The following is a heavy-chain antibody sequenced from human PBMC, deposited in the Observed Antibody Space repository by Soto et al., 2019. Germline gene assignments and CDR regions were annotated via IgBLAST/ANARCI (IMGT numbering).Heavy chain of an antibody. V-gene: IGHV2-5*02. J-gene: IGHJ4*02. CDR1: GFSLSTSGVG. CDR2: IYWDDDK. CDR3: AHSPSSGHFDY. Sequence: QITLKESGPTLVKPTQTLTLTCTFSGFSLSTSGVGVGWIRQPPGKALEWLALIYWDDDKRYSPSLKSRLTXTXXTSKNQVVLTMTNMDPVDTATYYCAHSPSSGHFDYWGQGTLVTVSS. D-gene: IGHD3-22*01.